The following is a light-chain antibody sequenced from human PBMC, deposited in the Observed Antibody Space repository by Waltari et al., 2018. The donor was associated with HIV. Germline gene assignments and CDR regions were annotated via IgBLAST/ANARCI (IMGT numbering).Light chain of an antibody. J-gene: IGKJ4*01. CDR1: QDISHL. V-gene: IGKV1-16*02. Sequence: DVQMTQSPSSLSASIGDRLIISCRASQDISHLLAWFQQRPGKAPTSLIYGASTLQTGVPSSKFSGAGAGTDFTLTITNLQPEDVATYYCQQYTSFPLTFGGGTTVEI. CDR3: QQYTSFPLT. CDR2: GAS.